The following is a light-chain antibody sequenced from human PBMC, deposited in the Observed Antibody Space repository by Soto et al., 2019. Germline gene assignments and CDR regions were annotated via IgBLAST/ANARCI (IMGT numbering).Light chain of an antibody. V-gene: IGKV3-20*01. CDR1: QSVYSTY. CDR2: GAS. Sequence: EIVLAQSPGTLSLSPGERATLSCRASQSVYSTYLAWYQQMPGQAPRLLIYGASNRATGIPDRFTGSGSGTDFTLTITRLEPEDFAVYYCQQYSGSPPYTFGQGTKLEIK. CDR3: QQYSGSPPYT. J-gene: IGKJ2*01.